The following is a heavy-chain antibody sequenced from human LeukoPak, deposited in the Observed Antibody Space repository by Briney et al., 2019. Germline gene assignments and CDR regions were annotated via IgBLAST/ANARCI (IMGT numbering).Heavy chain of an antibody. CDR1: GFTFDDYG. J-gene: IGHJ3*02. Sequence: GGSLRLSCAASGFTFDDYGMSWVRQAPGKGLEWVSSISSSSSYIYYADSVKGRFTISRDNAKNLLYLQMNSLRAEDTAVYYCARVQLGIPAVDIWGQGTMVTVSS. CDR2: ISSSSSYI. D-gene: IGHD2-21*01. V-gene: IGHV3-21*01. CDR3: ARVQLGIPAVDI.